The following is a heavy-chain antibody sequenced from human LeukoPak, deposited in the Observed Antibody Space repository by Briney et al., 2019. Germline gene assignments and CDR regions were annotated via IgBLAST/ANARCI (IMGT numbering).Heavy chain of an antibody. CDR3: ARRGKYSYALEDY. Sequence: SETLSLTCTVSGGSISSSSYYWGWIRQPPGKGLEWIGSIYYSGSTYYNPSLKSRVTISVDTSKNQFSLKLSSVTAADTAVYYCARRGKYSYALEDYWGQGTLVTVSS. CDR1: GGSISSSSYY. CDR2: IYYSGST. V-gene: IGHV4-39*01. J-gene: IGHJ4*02. D-gene: IGHD5-18*01.